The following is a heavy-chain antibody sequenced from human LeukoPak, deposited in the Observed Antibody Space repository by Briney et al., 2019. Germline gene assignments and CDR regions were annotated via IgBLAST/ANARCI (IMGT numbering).Heavy chain of an antibody. CDR1: GFSFTDYY. D-gene: IGHD3-10*01. Sequence: GGSLRLSCAAPGFSFTDYYMSWIRQAPGKGLEWDSYISRSGSTIYYADSVKGRFTISRDNAKNSLYLQMNSLRAEDTAVYYCARMWFGEESNWFDPWCQGTLVTVSS. CDR3: ARMWFGEESNWFDP. J-gene: IGHJ5*02. CDR2: ISRSGSTI. V-gene: IGHV3-11*04.